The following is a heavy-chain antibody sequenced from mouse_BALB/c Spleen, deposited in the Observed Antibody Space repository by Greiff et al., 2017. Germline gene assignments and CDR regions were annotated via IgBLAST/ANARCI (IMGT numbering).Heavy chain of an antibody. CDR1: GFNIKDYY. CDR2: IDPENGNT. J-gene: IGHJ3*01. D-gene: IGHD1-1*01. V-gene: IGHV14-1*02. CDR3: ARGLLRPAWFAY. Sequence: EVKLMESGAELVRPGALVKLSCKASGFNIKDYYMHWVKQRPEQGLEWIGWIDPENGNTIYDPKFQGKASITADTSSNTAYLQLSSLTSEDTAVYYCARGLLRPAWFAYWGQGTLVTVSA.